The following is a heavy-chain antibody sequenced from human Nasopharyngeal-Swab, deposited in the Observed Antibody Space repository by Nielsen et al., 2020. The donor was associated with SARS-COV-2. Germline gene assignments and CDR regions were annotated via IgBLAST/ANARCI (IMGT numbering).Heavy chain of an antibody. D-gene: IGHD4-17*01. Sequence: GESLKISCAASGFTFSSYAMSWVRQAPGKGLEWVSAINGSGGSTYYADSVKGRFTISRDNSKNTLYLQMNSLRAEDTAVYYCAKYYGDYPYYYYYMDVWGKGTTVTVSS. J-gene: IGHJ6*03. CDR2: INGSGGST. CDR1: GFTFSSYA. V-gene: IGHV3-23*01. CDR3: AKYYGDYPYYYYYMDV.